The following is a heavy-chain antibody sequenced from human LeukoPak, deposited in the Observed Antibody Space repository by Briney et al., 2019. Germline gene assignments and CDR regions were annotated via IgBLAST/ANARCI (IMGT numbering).Heavy chain of an antibody. V-gene: IGHV1-18*01. CDR3: ARDRGIVLMVYAGFDY. D-gene: IGHD2-8*01. Sequence: ASVKVSCKASGYTFTSYGISWVRQAPGQGLEWMGWISAYNGNTNYAQKLQGRVTMTTDTSTSTANMELRSLRSDDTAVYYCARDRGIVLMVYAGFDYWGQGTLVTVSS. J-gene: IGHJ4*02. CDR1: GYTFTSYG. CDR2: ISAYNGNT.